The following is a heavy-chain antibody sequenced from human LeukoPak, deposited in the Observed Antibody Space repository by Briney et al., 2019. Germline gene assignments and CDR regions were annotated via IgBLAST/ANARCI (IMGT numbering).Heavy chain of an antibody. CDR1: GYTFTSYA. CDR2: INAGNGNT. CDR3: ARAHRHGCSSTSCYPTFDP. Sequence: ASVKVSCKASGYTFTSYAMHWVRQPPGQRLEWMGWINAGNGNTKYSQKFQGRVTITRDTSASTAYMELSSLRSEDTAVYYCARAHRHGCSSTSCYPTFDPWGQGTLVTVSS. D-gene: IGHD2-2*01. J-gene: IGHJ5*02. V-gene: IGHV1-3*01.